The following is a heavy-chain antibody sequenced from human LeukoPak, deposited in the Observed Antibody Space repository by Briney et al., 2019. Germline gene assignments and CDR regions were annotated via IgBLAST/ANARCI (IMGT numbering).Heavy chain of an antibody. CDR2: IYYSGST. V-gene: IGHV4-59*12. CDR1: GGSISSYY. D-gene: IGHD3-3*01. Sequence: SETLSLTCTVSGGSISSYYWSWIRQPPGKGLEWIGYIYYSGSTDYNPSLKSRVTISVDTSKNQFSLKLSSVTAADTAVYYCAREVWSGYYRGYFDYWGQGTLVTVSS. CDR3: AREVWSGYYRGYFDY. J-gene: IGHJ4*02.